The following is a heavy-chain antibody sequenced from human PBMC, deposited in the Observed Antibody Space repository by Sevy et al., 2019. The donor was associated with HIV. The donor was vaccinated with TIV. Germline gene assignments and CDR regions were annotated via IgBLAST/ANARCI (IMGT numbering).Heavy chain of an antibody. CDR2: IYTSGST. Sequence: SETLSLTCTVSGGSISSGSYYWSWIRQPAGKGLEWIGRIYTSGSTNYNPSLKSRVTMSVDTSKNQFSLKLSSVTAAATAVYYCARDPIVLVPAAIGRYYYYGMDVWGQGTTVTVSS. J-gene: IGHJ6*02. CDR3: ARDPIVLVPAAIGRYYYYGMDV. V-gene: IGHV4-61*02. CDR1: GGSISSGSYY. D-gene: IGHD2-2*01.